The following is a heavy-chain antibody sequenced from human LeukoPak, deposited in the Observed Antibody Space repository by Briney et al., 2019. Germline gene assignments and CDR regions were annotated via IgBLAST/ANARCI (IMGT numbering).Heavy chain of an antibody. CDR1: GFTFSTYS. Sequence: GGSLRLSCAASGFTFSTYSMNWVRQAPGKGLEWVSSISSSSSYIYYADSVKGRFTISRDNAKKSVYLQMNSLRAEDTAVYYCAKAMREYTYGLTDHWGQGTLVTVSS. CDR3: AKAMREYTYGLTDH. J-gene: IGHJ4*02. V-gene: IGHV3-21*04. D-gene: IGHD5-18*01. CDR2: ISSSSSYI.